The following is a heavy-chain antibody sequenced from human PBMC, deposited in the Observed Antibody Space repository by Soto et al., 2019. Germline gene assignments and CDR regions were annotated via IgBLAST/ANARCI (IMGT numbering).Heavy chain of an antibody. CDR1: GFSVSYNY. Sequence: EVQLAESGGGLVQPGGSLRLSCAASGFSVSYNYMSWVRQAPGKGLEWVSVIHRAGSTYYADSVKGRFTISRDTSKNTVYLQMNSLRVDDTALYYCARVDGGNSGWGQGTLVTVSP. CDR2: IHRAGST. CDR3: ARVDGGNSG. J-gene: IGHJ4*02. V-gene: IGHV3-66*01. D-gene: IGHD2-21*02.